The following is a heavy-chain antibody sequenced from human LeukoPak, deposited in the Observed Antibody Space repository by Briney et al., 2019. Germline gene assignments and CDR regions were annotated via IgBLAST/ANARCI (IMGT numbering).Heavy chain of an antibody. CDR3: ARGRGLYGSGSSPPYLYYYGMDV. V-gene: IGHV4-59*12. J-gene: IGHJ6*02. CDR2: IYYSGST. CDR1: GGSISGYY. D-gene: IGHD3-10*01. Sequence: SETLSLTCTVSGGSISGYYWSWVRQPPGKGLEWIGYIYYSGSTNYNPSLKSRVTISVDTSKNPFSLKLNSVTAADTAVYYCARGRGLYGSGSSPPYLYYYGMDVWGQGTTVTVSS.